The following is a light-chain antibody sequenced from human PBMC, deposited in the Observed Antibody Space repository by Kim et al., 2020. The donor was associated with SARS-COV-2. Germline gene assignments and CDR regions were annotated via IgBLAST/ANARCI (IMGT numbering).Light chain of an antibody. CDR1: TGAVTSGYY. V-gene: IGLV7-43*01. CDR3: LLYYGGVWV. Sequence: PGGTFTLTCASNTGAVTSGYYPNWFQLKPGQAPRSMIHTASGRHSWTPARFSGSLLGGKAALTLSGVQPEDEAEYYCLLYYGGVWVFGGGTQLTVL. CDR2: TAS. J-gene: IGLJ3*02.